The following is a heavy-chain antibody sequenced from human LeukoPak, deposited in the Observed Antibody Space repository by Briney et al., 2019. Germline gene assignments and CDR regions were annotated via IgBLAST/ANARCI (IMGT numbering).Heavy chain of an antibody. CDR2: ISRSGVAT. D-gene: IGHD1-14*01. J-gene: IGHJ4*02. CDR1: GFTFTSFA. Sequence: GGSLRLSCAASGFTFTSFAMSWVRQAPGKGLEWVSTISRSGVATYYANSVKGRFTISRDNSQNTVDLQMDSLRAEDTAVYYCARGGPLGDTNRFDFWGQGILVTVSS. V-gene: IGHV3-23*01. CDR3: ARGGPLGDTNRFDF.